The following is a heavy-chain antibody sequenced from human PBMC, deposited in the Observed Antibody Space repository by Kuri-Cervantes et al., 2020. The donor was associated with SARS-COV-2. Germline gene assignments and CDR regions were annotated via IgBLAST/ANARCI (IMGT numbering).Heavy chain of an antibody. CDR2: IYPGDSDT. CDR1: GYSFTSYW. Sequence: KVSCKGSGYSFTSYWIGWVRQMPGKGLEWMGIIYPGDSDTRYSPSFQGQVTISADKSISTAYLQWSSLKASDTAMYYCARPYCSSTSCYTEDPYYYGMDVWGQGTTVTVSS. V-gene: IGHV5-51*01. D-gene: IGHD2-2*02. J-gene: IGHJ6*02. CDR3: ARPYCSSTSCYTEDPYYYGMDV.